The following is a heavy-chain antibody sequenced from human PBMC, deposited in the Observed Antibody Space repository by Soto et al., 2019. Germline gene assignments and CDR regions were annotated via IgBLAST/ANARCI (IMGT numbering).Heavy chain of an antibody. V-gene: IGHV4-59*01. Sequence: TLSLTCTVSGGSISDFYWSWIRQPPGKGLEWIGYIYYSGSTNYNPSLKSRVTISVDTSKNQFSLNLRSMSPADTAVYYCARVGGLAARTFDYWGPGTLVTVSS. CDR1: GGSISDFY. D-gene: IGHD6-6*01. CDR2: IYYSGST. CDR3: ARVGGLAARTFDY. J-gene: IGHJ4*02.